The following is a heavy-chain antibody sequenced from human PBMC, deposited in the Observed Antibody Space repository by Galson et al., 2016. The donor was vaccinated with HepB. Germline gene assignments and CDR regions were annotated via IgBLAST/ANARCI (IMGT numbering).Heavy chain of an antibody. V-gene: IGHV3-30-3*01. CDR1: GFTFSSYA. CDR3: ASEDRRDGFKYYFDY. CDR2: ISKDGSGY. D-gene: IGHD5-24*01. Sequence: SLRLSCAASGFTFSSYAMDWVRQAPGKGLEWMAVISKDGSGYYYADSVKGRFTISRDNSKNKLYLQMNSLRAEDTAVYYCASEDRRDGFKYYFDYWGQGTLVTVS. J-gene: IGHJ4*02.